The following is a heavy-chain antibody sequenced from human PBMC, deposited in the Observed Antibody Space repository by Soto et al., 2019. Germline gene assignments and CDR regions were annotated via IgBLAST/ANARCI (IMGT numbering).Heavy chain of an antibody. Sequence: EVQLVESGGGLVQPGRSLRLSCAASGFTFDDYAMHWVRQAPGKGLEWVSGISWNSGSIGYADSVKGRFTISRDNAKNSLDLQMNRLRAEGTALYYCAKDIRGWACWAFDLWGRGTLVTVSS. J-gene: IGHJ2*01. CDR1: GFTFDDYA. CDR2: ISWNSGSI. V-gene: IGHV3-9*01. D-gene: IGHD3-10*01. CDR3: AKDIRGWACWAFDL.